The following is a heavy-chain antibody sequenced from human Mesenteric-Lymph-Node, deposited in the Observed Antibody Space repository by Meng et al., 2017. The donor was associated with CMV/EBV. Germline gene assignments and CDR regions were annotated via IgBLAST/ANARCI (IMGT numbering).Heavy chain of an antibody. Sequence: SETLSLTCTVSGGSISSYYWSWIRQPAGKGLEWIGRIYTSGSTNYNPSLKSRVTMSVDTSKNQFSLKLSSVTAADTAVYCCARDGGSSSWYGMDVWGQGTTVTVSS. V-gene: IGHV4-4*07. CDR3: ARDGGSSSWYGMDV. J-gene: IGHJ6*02. D-gene: IGHD6-13*01. CDR1: GGSISSYY. CDR2: IYTSGST.